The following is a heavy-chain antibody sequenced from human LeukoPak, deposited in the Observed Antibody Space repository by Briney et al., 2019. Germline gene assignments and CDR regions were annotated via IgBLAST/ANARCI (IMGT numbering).Heavy chain of an antibody. V-gene: IGHV3-13*04. CDR3: ARGFVHAFDI. CDR1: GFAFSTYD. J-gene: IGHJ3*02. CDR2: IGVAGDT. D-gene: IGHD6-6*01. Sequence: GGSLRPSCAASGFAFSTYDMHWVRQATGKGLEWVSAIGVAGDTYYPGSVKGRFTISRENAKNSLYLQMNSLRAGDTAVYYCARGFVHAFDIWGQGTMVTVSP.